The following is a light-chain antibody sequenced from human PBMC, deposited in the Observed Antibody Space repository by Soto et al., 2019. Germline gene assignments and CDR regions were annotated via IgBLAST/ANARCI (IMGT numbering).Light chain of an antibody. CDR3: QQYNNWWT. J-gene: IGKJ1*01. CDR2: GAS. Sequence: EIVLTQSPGTLSLSPGERATLSCRASQSVRTNYLAWYKQKPGQAPRLLIYGASNRATGIPARFSGSGSGTEFTLTISSLQSEDFAVYYCQQYNNWWTFGQGTKVDIK. CDR1: QSVRTN. V-gene: IGKV3D-15*01.